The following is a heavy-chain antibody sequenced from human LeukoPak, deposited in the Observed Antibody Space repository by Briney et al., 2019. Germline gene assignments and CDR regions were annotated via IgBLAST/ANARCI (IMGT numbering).Heavy chain of an antibody. CDR3: ARQPNPSSWTPTYDY. Sequence: PSETLSLTCTVSGGSISSSSYYWGWIRQPPGKGLEWIGSIYYSGSTYYNPSLKSRVTISVDTSKNQFSLKLSSVTAADTAVYYCARQPNPSSWTPTYDYWGQGTLVTVSS. CDR2: IYYSGST. CDR1: GGSISSSSYY. V-gene: IGHV4-39*01. D-gene: IGHD6-13*01. J-gene: IGHJ4*02.